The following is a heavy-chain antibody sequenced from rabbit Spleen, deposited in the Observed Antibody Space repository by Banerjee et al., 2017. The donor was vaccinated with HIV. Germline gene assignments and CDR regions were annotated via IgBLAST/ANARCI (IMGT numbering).Heavy chain of an antibody. CDR1: GFSFSSRYY. Sequence: QSLEESGGDLVKPGASLTLTCTASGFSFSSRYYMCWVRQAPGKGLEWIACIYSGSSGNTYYASWAKGRFTISKTSSTTVTLQMTSLTAADTATYFCARDNVGLGDIFTVAYYLNLWGQGTLVTVS. CDR3: ARDNVGLGDIFTVAYYLNL. V-gene: IGHV1S40*01. CDR2: IYSGSSGNT. J-gene: IGHJ4*01. D-gene: IGHD5-1*01.